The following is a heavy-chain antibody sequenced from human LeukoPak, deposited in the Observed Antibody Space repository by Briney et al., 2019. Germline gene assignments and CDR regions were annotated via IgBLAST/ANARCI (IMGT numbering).Heavy chain of an antibody. CDR2: ISPTGAGT. Sequence: GGSLRLSCAASGFTFSDAWMTWVRQAPGKGLEWVSTISPTGAGTYYADSVKGLFTISRDNSKNTLYLEMNSLRAEDTAVYYCAKYTERAFDVWGQGTTVTVSS. D-gene: IGHD2-2*02. J-gene: IGHJ3*01. CDR3: AKYTERAFDV. CDR1: GFTFSDAW. V-gene: IGHV3-23*01.